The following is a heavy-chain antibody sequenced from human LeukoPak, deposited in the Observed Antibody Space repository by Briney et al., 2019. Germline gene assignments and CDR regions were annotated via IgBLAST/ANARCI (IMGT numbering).Heavy chain of an antibody. J-gene: IGHJ6*03. Sequence: SVKVSCKASGGTFSSYAISWVRQAPGQGIEWMGGIIPIFGTANYAQKFQGRVTITTDESTSTAYMELSSLRSEDTAVYYCASHIAARDYYYYYMDVWGKGTTVTVSS. CDR2: IIPIFGTA. V-gene: IGHV1-69*05. CDR1: GGTFSSYA. CDR3: ASHIAARDYYYYYMDV. D-gene: IGHD6-6*01.